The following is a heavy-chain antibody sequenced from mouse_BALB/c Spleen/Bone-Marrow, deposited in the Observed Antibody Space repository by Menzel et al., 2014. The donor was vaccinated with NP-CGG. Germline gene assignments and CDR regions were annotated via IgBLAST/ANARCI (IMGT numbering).Heavy chain of an antibody. J-gene: IGHJ4*01. D-gene: IGHD1-2*01. CDR2: ISSGGST. V-gene: IGHV5-6-5*01. CDR3: ASPLYYGLHYYAMDY. CDR1: GFTFSSYA. Sequence: EVQLVESGGGLVKPGGSLKLSCAASGFTFSSYAMSWVRQTPEERLEWVASISSGGSTYYPDSVKGRFTISRDNARNILYLQMSSLRSEDTAMYYCASPLYYGLHYYAMDYWGQGTSVTVSS.